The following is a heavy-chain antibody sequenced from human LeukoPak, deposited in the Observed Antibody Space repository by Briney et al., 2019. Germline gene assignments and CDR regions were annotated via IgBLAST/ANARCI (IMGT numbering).Heavy chain of an antibody. J-gene: IGHJ4*02. V-gene: IGHV3-30-3*01. Sequence: SGGSLRLSCAASGFTFSSYAMHWVRQAPGKGLEWVAVISYDGSNKYYADSVKGRFTISRDNSKNTLYLQMNSLRAEDTAVYYCARVRLQYYYYDSSGYRYWGQGTLVTVSS. CDR1: GFTFSSYA. CDR2: ISYDGSNK. CDR3: ARVRLQYYYYDSSGYRY. D-gene: IGHD3-22*01.